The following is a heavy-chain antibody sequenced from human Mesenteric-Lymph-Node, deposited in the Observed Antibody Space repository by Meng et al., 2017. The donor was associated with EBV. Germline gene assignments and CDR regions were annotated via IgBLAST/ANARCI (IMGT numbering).Heavy chain of an antibody. J-gene: IGHJ5*02. CDR1: GYTFTSYD. Sequence: VKSGTEVKNPGASVKVSCKAFGYTFTSYDINWVRQATGQGLEWMGWMNPNSGNTGYAQKFQSRVTMTRNTSISTAYMELSSLRSEDTAVYYCARGEGYSGYDFRWFDPWGQGTLVTVSS. CDR2: MNPNSGNT. CDR3: ARGEGYSGYDFRWFDP. V-gene: IGHV1-8*01. D-gene: IGHD5-12*01.